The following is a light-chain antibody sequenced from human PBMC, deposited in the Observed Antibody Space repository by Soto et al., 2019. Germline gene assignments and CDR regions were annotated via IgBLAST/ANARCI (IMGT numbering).Light chain of an antibody. CDR1: QSVSSSY. J-gene: IGKJ1*01. CDR2: GAS. CDR3: QQYKNGWS. V-gene: IGKV3-20*01. Sequence: EIVLTQSPGTLSLSPGERATLSCRASQSVSSSYLAWYQQKPGQAPRLLIYGASSRATGIPARFSGSGSGIEFILTISSLQSEDFAVYYCQQYKNGWSFGQGTKVDIK.